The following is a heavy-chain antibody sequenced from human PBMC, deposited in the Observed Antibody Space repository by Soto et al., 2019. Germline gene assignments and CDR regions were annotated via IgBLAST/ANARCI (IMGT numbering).Heavy chain of an antibody. V-gene: IGHV4-39*01. D-gene: IGHD2-21*02. CDR3: ARQRATVVTQAYFDH. Sequence: SETLSLTCIVSGESISSSSYYWGWIRQPPGKGLEWIGSIYYSGRTYYNPSFKSRVPISIDTSKNQFSLKLSSVTATDKAVYSCARQRATVVTQAYFDHWGQGALVTVSS. CDR2: IYYSGRT. J-gene: IGHJ4*02. CDR1: GESISSSSYY.